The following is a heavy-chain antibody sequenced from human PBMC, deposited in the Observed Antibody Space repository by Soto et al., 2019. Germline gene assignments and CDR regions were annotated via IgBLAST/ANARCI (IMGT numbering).Heavy chain of an antibody. CDR3: AKDITDTSYHGMDV. V-gene: IGHV1-58*02. CDR1: GFTFTSSA. D-gene: IGHD1-20*01. CDR2: IVVGSGNT. Sequence: SVKVSCKVSGFTFTSSAMQWVCQARGQRLEWIGWIVVGSGNTNYAQKFQERVTITRDMSTSTAYMELNSLRAEDTALYYCAKDITDTSYHGMDVWGQGTTVTVSS. J-gene: IGHJ6*02.